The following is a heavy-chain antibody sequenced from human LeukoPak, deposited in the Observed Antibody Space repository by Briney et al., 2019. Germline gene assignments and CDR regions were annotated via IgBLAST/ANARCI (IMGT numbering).Heavy chain of an antibody. CDR2: IYYSGST. V-gene: IGHV4-38-2*01. Sequence: PGGSLRLSCAASGFTFDDYGMSWVRQAPGKGLEWIGSIYYSGSTYYNPSLKSRVTISVDTSKNQFSLKLSSVTAADTAVYYCARGGFGDLTFGGVIAIDYWGQGTLVTVSS. CDR1: GFTFDDYG. D-gene: IGHD3-16*02. CDR3: ARGGFGDLTFGGVIAIDY. J-gene: IGHJ4*02.